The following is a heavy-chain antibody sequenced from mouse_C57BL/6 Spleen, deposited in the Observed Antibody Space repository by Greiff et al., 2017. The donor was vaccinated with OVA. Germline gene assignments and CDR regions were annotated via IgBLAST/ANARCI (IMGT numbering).Heavy chain of an antibody. CDR3: ARSHGSSYGWYFDV. Sequence: EVQLVESGGGLVQPGGSLSLSCAASGFTFTDYYMSWDRQPPGKALEWLGFIRNKANGYTTEYSASVKGRFTISRDNSQSILYLQMNALRAEDSATYYCARSHGSSYGWYFDVWGTGTTVTVSS. J-gene: IGHJ1*03. D-gene: IGHD1-1*01. V-gene: IGHV7-3*01. CDR2: IRNKANGYTT. CDR1: GFTFTDYY.